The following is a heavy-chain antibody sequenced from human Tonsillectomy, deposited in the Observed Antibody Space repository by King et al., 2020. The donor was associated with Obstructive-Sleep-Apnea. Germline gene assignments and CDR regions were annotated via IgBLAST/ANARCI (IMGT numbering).Heavy chain of an antibody. CDR3: ARCPDGSGRPLVGDAFDI. Sequence: QMQLQESGPGLVKPSETLSLTCTVSGGSISSSSYYWGWIRQSPGKALEWIGNIYYSGTTFYNPSLKSRVTISVDTSKNQFSLKLSSVTAADTAVYYCARCPDGSGRPLVGDAFDIWGQGTMVTVSS. CDR2: IYYSGTT. V-gene: IGHV4-39*07. D-gene: IGHD3-10*01. J-gene: IGHJ3*02. CDR1: GGSISSSSYY.